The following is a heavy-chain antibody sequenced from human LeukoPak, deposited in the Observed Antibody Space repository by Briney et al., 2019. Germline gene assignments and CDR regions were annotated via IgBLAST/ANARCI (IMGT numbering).Heavy chain of an antibody. V-gene: IGHV1-2*02. D-gene: IGHD3-16*01. CDR3: VRHAGGFDP. J-gene: IGHJ5*02. CDR2: INPNSGGT. Sequence: GASVKVSCKASGYTFTGYYMHWVRQAPGQGLEWMGWINPNSGGTNYAQKFQGRVTMTRDTSINTAYMDLRSLRSDDTALYYCVRHAGGFDPWGQGTLVTVSS. CDR1: GYTFTGYY.